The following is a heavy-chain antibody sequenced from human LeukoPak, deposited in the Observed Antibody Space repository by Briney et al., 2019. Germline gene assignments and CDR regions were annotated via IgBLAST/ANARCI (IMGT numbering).Heavy chain of an antibody. CDR3: ALNGAYGSGSYP. V-gene: IGHV3-66*01. CDR1: GFTVSSNY. J-gene: IGHJ3*01. D-gene: IGHD3-10*01. CDR2: IYSGGST. Sequence: PGGSLRLSWAASGFTVSSNYMSWVRQAPGKGLEWVSVIYSGGSTYYAGSVKGRFTISRDNSKNMLYLQMNSLRAEDTAVYYCALNGAYGSGSYPWGQGTMVTVSS.